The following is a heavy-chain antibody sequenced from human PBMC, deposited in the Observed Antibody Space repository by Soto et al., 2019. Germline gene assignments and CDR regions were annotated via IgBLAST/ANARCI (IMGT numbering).Heavy chain of an antibody. CDR3: AVPIPGTTLNS. CDR1: GGTFSSYA. V-gene: IGHV1-69*13. J-gene: IGHJ4*02. CDR2: IIPIFGTA. Sequence: SVKVSCKASGGTFSSYAISWVRQAPGQGLEWMGGIIPIFGTANYAQKFQGRVTITADESTSTAYMELSSLRSEDTAVDYCAVPIPGTTLNSWGQGTLVTVSS. D-gene: IGHD1-7*01.